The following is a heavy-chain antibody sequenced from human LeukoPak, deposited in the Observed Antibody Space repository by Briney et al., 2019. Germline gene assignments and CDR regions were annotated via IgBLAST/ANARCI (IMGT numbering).Heavy chain of an antibody. CDR2: IYYSGTT. CDR1: GDSISSSSYY. CDR3: AREGGDSSGYYHDY. J-gene: IGHJ4*02. Sequence: SETLSLTCTVSGDSISSSSYYWGWIRQPPGKGLEWIGSIYYSGTTYYNSSLKSRVTISVDTSENQFSLKLNSVTAADTAVYYCAREGGDSSGYYHDYWGQGTLVTVSS. V-gene: IGHV4-39*07. D-gene: IGHD3-22*01.